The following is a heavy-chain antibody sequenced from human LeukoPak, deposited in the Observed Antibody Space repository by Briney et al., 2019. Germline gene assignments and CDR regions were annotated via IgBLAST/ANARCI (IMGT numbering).Heavy chain of an antibody. V-gene: IGHV3-33*01. CDR1: RFTFSRYG. CDR2: IWYDGSNK. CDR3: AGNYYDSSGYYYHDY. D-gene: IGHD3-22*01. J-gene: IGHJ4*02. Sequence: PGRSLTLSCAASRFTFSRYGMRWVRQAPGKGLEWVAVIWYDGSNKYYADSVKGRFTISRDNSKNTLYLQMNSLRAEDTAVYYCAGNYYDSSGYYYHDYWGQGTLVTVSS.